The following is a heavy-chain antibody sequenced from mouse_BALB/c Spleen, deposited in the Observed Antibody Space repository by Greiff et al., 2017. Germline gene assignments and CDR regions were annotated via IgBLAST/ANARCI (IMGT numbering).Heavy chain of an antibody. J-gene: IGHJ3*01. Sequence: EVKVVESGGGLVKPGGSLKLSCAASGFAFSSYDMSWVRQTPEKRLEWVAYISSGGGSTYYPDTVKGRFTISRDNAKNTLYLQMSSLKSEDTAMYYCARQFPNWDGSYWGQGTLVTVSA. D-gene: IGHD4-1*01. CDR1: GFAFSSYD. CDR3: ARQFPNWDGSY. CDR2: ISSGGGST. V-gene: IGHV5-12-1*01.